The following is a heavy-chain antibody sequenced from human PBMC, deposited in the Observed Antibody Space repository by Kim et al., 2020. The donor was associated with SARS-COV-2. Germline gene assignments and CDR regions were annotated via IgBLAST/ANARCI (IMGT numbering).Heavy chain of an antibody. CDR1: GFTFSSYS. J-gene: IGHJ6*02. CDR2: ISSSSSYI. Sequence: GGSLRLSCAASGFTFSSYSMNWVRQAPGKGLEWVSSISSSSSYIYYADSVKGRFTISRDNAKNSLYLQMNSLRAEDTAVYYCARDRDIVVVPAAMHNYYYYGMDVWGQGTTVTVSS. V-gene: IGHV3-21*01. D-gene: IGHD2-2*01. CDR3: ARDRDIVVVPAAMHNYYYYGMDV.